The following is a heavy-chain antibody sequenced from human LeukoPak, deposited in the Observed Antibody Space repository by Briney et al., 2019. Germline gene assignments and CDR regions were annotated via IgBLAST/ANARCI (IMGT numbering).Heavy chain of an antibody. D-gene: IGHD7-27*01. CDR1: GFTLSNHY. CDR2: LSNTGSDI. CDR3: ARGHWGLDC. V-gene: IGHV3-11*01. Sequence: GSLRLSCTVSGFTLSNHYMTWIRQAPGKGLEYISYLSNTGSDIFYADSVKGRFSISRDNAKNSLYLQMISLRAEDTAVYYCARGHWGLDCWGQGTLVTVSS. J-gene: IGHJ4*02.